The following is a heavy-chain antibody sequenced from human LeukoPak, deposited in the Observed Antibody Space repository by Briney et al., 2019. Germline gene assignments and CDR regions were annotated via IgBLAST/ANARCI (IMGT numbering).Heavy chain of an antibody. Sequence: ASVKVSCKASGYTYTNYGIGWVRQAPGQGLEWVGWISGDKGPTYYAPKLQDRVTLTTDSSTSTAYMELRNLRPDDTAVYYCARGGYSDYWGQGTLVTVSS. V-gene: IGHV1-18*01. D-gene: IGHD2-15*01. CDR3: ARGGYSDY. CDR1: GYTYTNYG. CDR2: ISGDKGPT. J-gene: IGHJ4*02.